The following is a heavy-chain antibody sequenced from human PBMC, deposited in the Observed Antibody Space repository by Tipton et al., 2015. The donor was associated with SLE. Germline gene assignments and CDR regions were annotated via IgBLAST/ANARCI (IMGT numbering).Heavy chain of an antibody. CDR2: IYHRGST. J-gene: IGHJ3*02. V-gene: IGHV4-39*07. CDR3: ARMGLYARDAFDI. CDR1: GGSISSSIDSY. Sequence: LRLSCTVSGGSISSSIDSYWGWIRQPPGKGLEWIGSIYHRGSTYYNPSLTRRVTIAIDTSKNQISLKLTSVTAADTAVHYCARMGLYARDAFDIWGQGATVTVSS. D-gene: IGHD3-16*01.